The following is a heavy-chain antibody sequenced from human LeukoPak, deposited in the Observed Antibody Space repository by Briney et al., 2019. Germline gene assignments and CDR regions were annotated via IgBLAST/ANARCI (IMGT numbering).Heavy chain of an antibody. V-gene: IGHV3-49*03. CDR1: GFTFGDYA. CDR2: IRSKAYGETA. CDR3: ARRYFDL. Sequence: GGSLRLSCTASGFTFGDYAMSWIRQAPGKGLEWVGFIRSKAYGETADYAASVKGRFTISRDNAKNSLYLQMNSLRAEDTAVYYCARRYFDLWGRGTLVTVSS. J-gene: IGHJ2*01.